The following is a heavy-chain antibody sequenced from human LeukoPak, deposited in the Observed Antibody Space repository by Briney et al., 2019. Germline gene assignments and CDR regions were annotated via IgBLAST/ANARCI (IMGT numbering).Heavy chain of an antibody. D-gene: IGHD2-2*01. J-gene: IGHJ4*02. CDR1: GGTFSNYA. CDR3: ARGVIVVPTAVL. CDR2: IIPEFGTE. Sequence: SVKVSCKASGGTFSNYAINWVRQAPGQGLEWMGGIIPEFGTENYAQKFQGRVTITADESTNTAYMELSRLRSEDMAVYYCARGVIVVPTAVLWGQGTLVTVSS. V-gene: IGHV1-69*13.